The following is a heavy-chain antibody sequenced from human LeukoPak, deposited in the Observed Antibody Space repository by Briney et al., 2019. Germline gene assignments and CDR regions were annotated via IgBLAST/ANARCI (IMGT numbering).Heavy chain of an antibody. CDR1: GYTFTGYN. CDR2: INPNSGGT. D-gene: IGHD3-10*01. CDR3: ARAQDYYGSGSYYKRGSVDY. J-gene: IGHJ4*02. Sequence: ASVKVSCKASGYTFTGYNIHWVRQAPGQGLEWMGWINPNSGGTNYAQKFQGRVTMTRDTSISTAYMELSRLRSDDTAVYYCARAQDYYGSGSYYKRGSVDYWGQGTLVTVSS. V-gene: IGHV1-2*02.